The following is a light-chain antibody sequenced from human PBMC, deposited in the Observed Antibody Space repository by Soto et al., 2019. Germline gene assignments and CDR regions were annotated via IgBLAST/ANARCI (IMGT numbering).Light chain of an antibody. V-gene: IGLV2-14*01. J-gene: IGLJ3*02. Sequence: QSALTQPASVSGSPGQSITISCTGTDSDVGGYNYVSWYQQHPGKAPKLMIYGVSNRPSGVSNRFSGSKSGNTASLTISGLQAEDEADYYCCSYAGSSTLNWVFGGGTKLTVL. CDR3: CSYAGSSTLNWV. CDR1: DSDVGGYNY. CDR2: GVS.